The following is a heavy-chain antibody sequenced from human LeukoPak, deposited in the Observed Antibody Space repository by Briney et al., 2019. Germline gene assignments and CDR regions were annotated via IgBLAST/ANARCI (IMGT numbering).Heavy chain of an antibody. V-gene: IGHV1-24*01. J-gene: IGHJ4*02. D-gene: IGHD4-23*01. CDR3: ARGYGGTDY. CDR2: FDPEDGET. Sequence: ASVKVSCKVSGYTLTELSMHWVRQAPGKGPEWMGGFDPEDGETIYAQKFQGRVTMTRDTSTSTVYMELSSLRSEDTAVYYCARGYGGTDYWGQGTLVTVSS. CDR1: GYTLTELS.